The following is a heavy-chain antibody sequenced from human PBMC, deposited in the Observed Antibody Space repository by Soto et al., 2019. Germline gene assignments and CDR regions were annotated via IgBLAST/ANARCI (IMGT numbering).Heavy chain of an antibody. Sequence: ASVKVSCKASGYTFTGYYMHWVRQAPGQGLEWMGWINPNSGGANYAQKFQGRVTMTRGTSISTAYMELSRLRSDDTAVYYCARVYCSSTSCLDYYYYGMDVWGQGTTVTVSS. CDR2: INPNSGGA. D-gene: IGHD2-2*01. V-gene: IGHV1-2*02. CDR1: GYTFTGYY. J-gene: IGHJ6*02. CDR3: ARVYCSSTSCLDYYYYGMDV.